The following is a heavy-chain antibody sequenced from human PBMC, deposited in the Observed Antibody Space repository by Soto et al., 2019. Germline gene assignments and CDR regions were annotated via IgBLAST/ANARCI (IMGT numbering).Heavy chain of an antibody. D-gene: IGHD2-2*01. V-gene: IGHV4-61*01. CDR1: GDSVSSGSYY. CDR2: IHYSGTT. CDR3: ARGGGYCGTTSCYTYFFDY. J-gene: IGHJ4*02. Sequence: SGTLSLTCTVSGDSVSSGSYYWSCIRQPPGQGLEWIAYIHYSGTTNYNPTLKSRVTISVDTSKNQFSLKLTSVTAADTAMCYCARGGGYCGTTSCYTYFFDYWGQGALVTVSS.